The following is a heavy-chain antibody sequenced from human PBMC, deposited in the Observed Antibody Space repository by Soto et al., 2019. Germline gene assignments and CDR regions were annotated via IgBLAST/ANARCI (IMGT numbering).Heavy chain of an antibody. CDR1: GFTFSSSA. Sequence: GGSLRLSCAASGFTFSSSAMSWVRQAPGKGLEWVSSISTGGGGTYYADSVKGRFTISRDNSKNTLYLQMNSLRAEDTAVYYCANAHDSSVYSQYFDYWGQGTLVTVSS. CDR2: ISTGGGGT. D-gene: IGHD3-22*01. V-gene: IGHV3-23*01. CDR3: ANAHDSSVYSQYFDY. J-gene: IGHJ4*02.